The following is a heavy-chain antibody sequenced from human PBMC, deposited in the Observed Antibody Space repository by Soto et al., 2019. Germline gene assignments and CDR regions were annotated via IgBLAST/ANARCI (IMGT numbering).Heavy chain of an antibody. CDR2: IKQDGSEK. Sequence: EVQLVESGGGLVQSGGSLRLSCAASGFTFSSYWMSWVRQGPGKGPEWVANIKQDGSEKYYVDSVKGRFTISRDNARNSLYLQRTSLRAEDAAVYDCAKCLSAIAGDSWGQGTVVTVSS. CDR1: GFTFSSYW. V-gene: IGHV3-7*05. J-gene: IGHJ4*02. CDR3: AKCLSAIAGDS.